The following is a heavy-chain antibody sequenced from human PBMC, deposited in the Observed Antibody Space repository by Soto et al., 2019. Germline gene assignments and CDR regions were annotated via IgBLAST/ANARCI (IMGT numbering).Heavy chain of an antibody. Sequence: PSETLSLTCTVSGGSISSYYWSWIRQPPGKGLEWIGYIYYSGSTNYNPSLKSRVTISVDTSKNQFSLKLSSVTAADTAVYYCARLYSSSWDYYYYYGMDVWGQGTTVTVSS. CDR1: GGSISSYY. CDR2: IYYSGST. CDR3: ARLYSSSWDYYYYYGMDV. J-gene: IGHJ6*02. V-gene: IGHV4-59*01. D-gene: IGHD6-13*01.